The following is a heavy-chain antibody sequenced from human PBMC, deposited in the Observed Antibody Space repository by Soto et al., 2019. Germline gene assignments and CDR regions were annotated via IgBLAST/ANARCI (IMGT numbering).Heavy chain of an antibody. D-gene: IGHD6-19*01. V-gene: IGHV4-59*12. CDR3: ARAYIAVAALDY. CDR2: IYYSGST. Sequence: SETLSLTCTVSGGSISSYYWSWIRQPPGKGLEWIGYIYYSGSTNYNPSLKSRVTISVDTPKNQFSLKLSSVTAADTAVYYCARAYIAVAALDYWGQGTLVTVSS. J-gene: IGHJ4*02. CDR1: GGSISSYY.